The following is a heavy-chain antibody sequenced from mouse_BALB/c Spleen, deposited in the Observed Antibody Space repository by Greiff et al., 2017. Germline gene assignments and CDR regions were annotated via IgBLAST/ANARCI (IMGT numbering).Heavy chain of an antibody. CDR1: GFTFTDYY. Sequence: EVKLMESGGGLVQPGGSLRLSCATSGFTFTDYYMSWVRQPPGKALEWLGFIRNKANGYTTEYSASVKGRFTISRDNSQSILYLQMNTLRAEDSATYYCARGYYYGSSYEAYGGQGTLVTVSA. CDR2: IRNKANGYTT. CDR3: ARGYYYGSSYEAY. V-gene: IGHV7-3*02. D-gene: IGHD1-1*01. J-gene: IGHJ3*01.